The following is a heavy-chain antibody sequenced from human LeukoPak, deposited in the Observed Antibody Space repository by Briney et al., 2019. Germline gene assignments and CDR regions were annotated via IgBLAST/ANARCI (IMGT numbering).Heavy chain of an antibody. CDR2: ISSSSSTI. CDR3: ATLTIFGVADV. CDR1: GFTFSSYS. Sequence: GGSLRLSCAASGFTFSSYSMNWVRQAPGKGLEWVSYISSSSSTIYYADSVKGRFTISRDNAKNSLYLQMNSLRAGDTAVYYCATLTIFGVADVWGKGTTVTVSS. D-gene: IGHD3-3*01. J-gene: IGHJ6*04. V-gene: IGHV3-48*01.